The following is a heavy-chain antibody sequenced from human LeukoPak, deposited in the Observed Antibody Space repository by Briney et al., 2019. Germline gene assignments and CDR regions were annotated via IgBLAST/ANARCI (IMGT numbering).Heavy chain of an antibody. CDR3: ARVGYSYGYGRYAFDI. Sequence: GGSLRLSCAASGFTVSSNYMSWVRQAPGKGLEWVSVIYSGGSTYYADSVEGRFTISRDNSKNTLYLQMNSLRAEDTAVYYCARVGYSYGYGRYAFDIWGQGTMVTVSS. J-gene: IGHJ3*02. CDR2: IYSGGST. D-gene: IGHD5-18*01. CDR1: GFTVSSNY. V-gene: IGHV3-66*01.